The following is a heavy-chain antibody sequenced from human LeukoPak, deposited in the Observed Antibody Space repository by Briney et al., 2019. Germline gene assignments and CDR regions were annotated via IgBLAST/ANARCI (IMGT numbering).Heavy chain of an antibody. CDR2: ISSSGSTI. D-gene: IGHD6-6*01. V-gene: IGHV3-48*03. J-gene: IGHJ4*02. CDR3: ARAGTKQLVRGFDY. Sequence: GGSLRLSCAASGFTFISYEMNWVRQAPGKGLEWVSYISSSGSTIYYADSVKGRFTISRDNAKNSLYLQMNSLRAEDTAVYYCARAGTKQLVRGFDYWGQGTLVTVSS. CDR1: GFTFISYE.